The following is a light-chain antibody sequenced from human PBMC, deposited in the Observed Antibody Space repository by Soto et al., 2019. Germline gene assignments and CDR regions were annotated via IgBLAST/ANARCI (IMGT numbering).Light chain of an antibody. J-gene: IGKJ4*01. V-gene: IGKV1-27*01. CDR2: AAS. CDR3: QKYNSAPLT. Sequence: DIQMTQSPSSLSASLGDRVTITCRASQGSGGYLGWCQQTPGNVPKLLIYAASTLQSGVPSRFSGSGSGTDCTLTISSLQPEDVATYYCQKYNSAPLTVGGGTKVEIK. CDR1: QGSGGY.